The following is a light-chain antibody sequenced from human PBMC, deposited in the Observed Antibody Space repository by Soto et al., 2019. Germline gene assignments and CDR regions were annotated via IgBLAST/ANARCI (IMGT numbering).Light chain of an antibody. CDR2: AAS. Sequence: DIQVTQSPSSLSASVGDSVTLSCQTSQRVDSYIHWYQHQSGKPPKLLIYAASTLQDGVPSRFSGGGSGTAFSLIITGLQPGDSASYYCLQTHTTVATFGQGTKVDIK. CDR1: QRVDSY. CDR3: LQTHTTVAT. J-gene: IGKJ1*01. V-gene: IGKV1-39*01.